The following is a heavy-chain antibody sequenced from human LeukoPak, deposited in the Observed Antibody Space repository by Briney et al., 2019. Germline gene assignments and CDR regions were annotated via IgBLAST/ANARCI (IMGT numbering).Heavy chain of an antibody. D-gene: IGHD6-19*01. Sequence: GGSLRLSCAASGFTFSSYAMHWVRQAPGKGLEWVAVISYDGSNKYYADSVKGRFTISRDNSKNTLYLQMNSLRAEDTAVYYCARDKSYGYSSGSFDYWGQGTLVTVSS. CDR3: ARDKSYGYSSGSFDY. CDR2: ISYDGSNK. CDR1: GFTFSSYA. J-gene: IGHJ4*02. V-gene: IGHV3-30*01.